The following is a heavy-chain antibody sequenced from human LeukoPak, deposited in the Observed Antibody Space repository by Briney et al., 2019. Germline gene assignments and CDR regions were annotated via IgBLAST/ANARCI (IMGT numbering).Heavy chain of an antibody. Sequence: GGSLRLSRAASGFTFSSSWMAWVRQAPGKGLEWVANIKHDGSTKHSVDSVTGRFTISRDNAKNSLYLQMNSLRAEDTAVYYCARDTDGNLDHWGQGTVDTVSS. J-gene: IGHJ1*01. V-gene: IGHV3-7*01. CDR3: ARDTDGNLDH. D-gene: IGHD4-23*01. CDR1: GFTFSSSW. CDR2: IKHDGSTK.